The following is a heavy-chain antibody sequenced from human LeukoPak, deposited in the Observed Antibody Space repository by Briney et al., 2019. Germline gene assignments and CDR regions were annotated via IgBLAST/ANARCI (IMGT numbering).Heavy chain of an antibody. J-gene: IGHJ4*02. V-gene: IGHV4-31*03. CDR2: IYYSGDT. D-gene: IGHD6-19*01. Sequence: SETLSLTCTVSGGSISSGDYYWSWTRQRPGRGLEWIGYIYYSGDTYYNPSLRSRVSISVDTSKNQFSLKLSSVTAADTAVYYCAGRLVSYFDYWGQGTLVTVSS. CDR3: AGRLVSYFDY. CDR1: GGSISSGDYY.